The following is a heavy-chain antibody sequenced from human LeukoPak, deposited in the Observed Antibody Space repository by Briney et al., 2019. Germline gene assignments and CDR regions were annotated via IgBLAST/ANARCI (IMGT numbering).Heavy chain of an antibody. V-gene: IGHV4-59*12. CDR1: GGSISSYY. CDR3: ARYGVVIDAFDI. Sequence: SETLSLTCTVSGGSISSYYWSWIRQPPGKGLEWIGYIYHSGSTYYNPSLKSRVTISVDRSKNQFSLKLSSVTAADTAVYYCARYGVVIDAFDIWGQGTMVTVSS. D-gene: IGHD3-3*01. CDR2: IYHSGST. J-gene: IGHJ3*02.